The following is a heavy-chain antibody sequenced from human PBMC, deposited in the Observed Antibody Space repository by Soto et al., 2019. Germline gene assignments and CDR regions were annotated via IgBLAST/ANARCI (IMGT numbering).Heavy chain of an antibody. D-gene: IGHD6-25*01. V-gene: IGHV3-53*01. Sequence: EVQLVESGGGLIQPGGSLRLSCAVSGFNVSNNYMSWVRQAPGKGLEWVSVIYRCVATHYADSVKGRFTVSRDNSTNTVYLQINSLRAEDTAVYYCARDRSDSSRADSFDIWGPGTMVTVSS. CDR2: IYRCVAT. CDR1: GFNVSNNY. CDR3: ARDRSDSSRADSFDI. J-gene: IGHJ3*02.